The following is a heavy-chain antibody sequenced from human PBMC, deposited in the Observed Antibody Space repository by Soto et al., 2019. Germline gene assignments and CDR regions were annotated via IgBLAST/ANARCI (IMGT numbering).Heavy chain of an antibody. Sequence: GGSLRLSCAASGFTFSSYGMHWVRQAPGKGLEWVAVISYDGSNKYYVDSVKDRFTISRDNAKNSVYLQMNSLRADDTAVYYCTSARSSVGAPGGFIEFWGQGTLVTVSS. J-gene: IGHJ4*02. CDR3: TSARSSVGAPGGFIEF. CDR2: ISYDGSNK. D-gene: IGHD1-26*01. V-gene: IGHV3-30*03. CDR1: GFTFSSYG.